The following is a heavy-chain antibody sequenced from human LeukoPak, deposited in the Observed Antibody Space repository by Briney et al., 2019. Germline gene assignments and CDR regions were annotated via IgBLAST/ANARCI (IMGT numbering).Heavy chain of an antibody. CDR1: GGSFSGYY. CDR3: ARGLGGNSYDY. V-gene: IGHV4-34*01. J-gene: IGHJ4*02. Sequence: SETLSLTCAVYGGSFSGYYWSWIRQPPGKGLEWIGEINHSGSTNYNPSLKSRVTISVDTSKNRFSLKLSSVTAADTAVYYCARGLGGNSYDYWGQGTLVTVSS. CDR2: INHSGST. D-gene: IGHD2-15*01.